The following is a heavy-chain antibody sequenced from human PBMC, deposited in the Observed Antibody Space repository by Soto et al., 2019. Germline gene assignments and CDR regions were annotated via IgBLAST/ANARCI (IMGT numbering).Heavy chain of an antibody. J-gene: IGHJ4*02. V-gene: IGHV4-4*02. Sequence: QVQLQESGPGLVKPSGTLSLTCSVSGYSVTNDNWWSWLRQPPGRGLEWIAEIYHGGNTNYRPSLRSRVTISMDKSTNQFSLKLVSVTAADTAVYFCASGGGGGNFWGQGILVTVSS. D-gene: IGHD3-16*01. CDR3: ASGGGGGNF. CDR2: IYHGGNT. CDR1: GYSVTNDNW.